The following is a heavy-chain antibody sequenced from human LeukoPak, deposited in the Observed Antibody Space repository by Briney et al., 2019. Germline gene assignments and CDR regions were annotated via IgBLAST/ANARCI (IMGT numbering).Heavy chain of an antibody. D-gene: IGHD1-1*01. Sequence: GGSLRLSGAASGFTFSSYSMNWFRKAPGKGLEWVSYISSSSSTIYYADSVKGRFTISRDNAKNSLYLQMNSLRAEDTAVYYCARARWNDDLHYWGQGTLVTVSS. J-gene: IGHJ4*02. CDR3: ARARWNDDLHY. CDR2: ISSSSSTI. V-gene: IGHV3-48*04. CDR1: GFTFSSYS.